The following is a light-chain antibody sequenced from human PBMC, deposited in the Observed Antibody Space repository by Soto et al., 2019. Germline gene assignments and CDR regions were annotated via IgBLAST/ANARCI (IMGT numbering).Light chain of an antibody. Sequence: EMVMTQSPATLSVSPGERATLSCRASQSVGSNLAWYQQKRGQAPRLLIYAASTRATGIPARFSGSGSGTEFTLTISSLQSEDFAVYNCQQYNNWPPTFGQGTKVEIK. J-gene: IGKJ1*01. CDR3: QQYNNWPPT. CDR2: AAS. CDR1: QSVGSN. V-gene: IGKV3-15*01.